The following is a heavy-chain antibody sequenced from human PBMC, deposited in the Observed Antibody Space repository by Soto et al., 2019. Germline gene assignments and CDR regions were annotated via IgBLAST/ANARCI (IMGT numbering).Heavy chain of an antibody. V-gene: IGHV4-30-4*01. CDR1: GGSISSGDYY. Sequence: SETLSLTCTVSGGSISSGDYYWSWIRQPPGKGLEWIGYIYYSGSTYYNPSLKSRVTISVDTSKNQFSLKLSSVTAADTAVYYCARDSGYDFWSGYYLGSWFDPWGQGTLVTVSS. J-gene: IGHJ5*02. D-gene: IGHD3-3*01. CDR2: IYYSGST. CDR3: ARDSGYDFWSGYYLGSWFDP.